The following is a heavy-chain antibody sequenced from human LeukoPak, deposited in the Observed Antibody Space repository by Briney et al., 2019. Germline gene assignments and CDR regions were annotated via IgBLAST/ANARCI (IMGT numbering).Heavy chain of an antibody. V-gene: IGHV5-51*01. CDR2: IYPGDSDT. Sequence: GESLKISCKGSGYSFTSYWIGWVRQMPGKGLEWMGIIYPGDSDTRYSPSFQGQVTISADKSISTAYLQWSSLKASDTAMYYCARPFGGSGYDYGGIDYWGQGTLVTVSS. J-gene: IGHJ4*02. CDR1: GYSFTSYW. D-gene: IGHD5-12*01. CDR3: ARPFGGSGYDYGGIDY.